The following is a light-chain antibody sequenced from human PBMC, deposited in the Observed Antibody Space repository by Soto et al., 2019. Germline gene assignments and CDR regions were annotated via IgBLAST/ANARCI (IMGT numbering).Light chain of an antibody. V-gene: IGKV2-30*01. CDR2: KVS. CDR3: VQGTHWPPT. CDR1: HSLAYIDGNTY. J-gene: IGKJ1*01. Sequence: DAVMTQSPLSLPVTLGQAASISCRSSHSLAYIDGNTYLTWFHQRPGQSPRRLIYKVSNRDSGVPDRFSGSGSDTDFTLTISRVEAEDAGVYYCVQGTHWPPTFGQGTKVEIK.